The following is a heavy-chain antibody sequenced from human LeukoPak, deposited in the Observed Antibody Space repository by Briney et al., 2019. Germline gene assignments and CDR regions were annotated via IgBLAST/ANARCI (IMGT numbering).Heavy chain of an antibody. J-gene: IGHJ6*02. CDR3: HGGYYYYGMDV. V-gene: IGHV3-73*01. Sequence: GGSLRLSCAASGFTFSGSAMHWVRQASGKGLEWVGRIRSKANSYATAYAASVKGRFTISRDDSKNTAYLQMNSLKTEDTAVYYCHGGYYYYGMDVWGQGTTVTVPS. CDR2: IRSKANSYAT. CDR1: GFTFSGSA.